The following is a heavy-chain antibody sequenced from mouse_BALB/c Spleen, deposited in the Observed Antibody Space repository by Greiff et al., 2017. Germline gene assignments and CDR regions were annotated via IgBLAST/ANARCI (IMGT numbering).Heavy chain of an antibody. Sequence: EVQLQESGGGLVQPGGSRKLSCAASGFTFSSFGMHWVRQAPEKGLEWVAYISSGSSTIYYADTVKGRFTISRDNPKNTLFLQMTSLRSEDTAMYYCAKDRYDEGYAMDYWGQGTSVTVSS. CDR2: ISSGSSTI. J-gene: IGHJ4*01. CDR1: GFTFSSFG. V-gene: IGHV5-17*02. D-gene: IGHD2-14*01. CDR3: AKDRYDEGYAMDY.